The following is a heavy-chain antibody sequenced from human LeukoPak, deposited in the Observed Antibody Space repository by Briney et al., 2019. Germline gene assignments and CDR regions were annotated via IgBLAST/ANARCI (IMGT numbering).Heavy chain of an antibody. CDR3: AKDFEGFCGGDCYSMDF. D-gene: IGHD2-21*02. CDR1: GFTFSGYG. Sequence: PGGSLRLSCAASGFTFSGYGMHWVRQAPGKGLEWVAVIWYDGSNKYYADSVKGRFTISRDNSKNTLYLQMNSLKAEDTAVYYCAKDFEGFCGGDCYSMDFWGQGTLATVSS. CDR2: IWYDGSNK. J-gene: IGHJ4*02. V-gene: IGHV3-33*06.